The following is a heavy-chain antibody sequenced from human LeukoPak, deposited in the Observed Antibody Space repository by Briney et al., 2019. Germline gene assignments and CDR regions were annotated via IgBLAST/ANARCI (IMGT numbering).Heavy chain of an antibody. CDR3: IADTPLDLYPFDF. V-gene: IGHV3-15*01. Sequence: GESLKISCAASGFTFINAWMTWGRQAPRKGLEWDGRIKSKADGETTDYAAPVKGRVTISRDDSTNTLFLQMNNLKTEETGFYYCIADTPLDLYPFDFWGKGTLVTVSS. D-gene: IGHD3-9*01. CDR2: IKSKADGETT. CDR1: GFTFINAW. J-gene: IGHJ4*02.